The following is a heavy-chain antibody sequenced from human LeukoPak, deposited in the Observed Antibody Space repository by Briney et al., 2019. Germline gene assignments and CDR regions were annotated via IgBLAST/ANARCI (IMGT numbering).Heavy chain of an antibody. CDR1: GYSFTSYW. CDR3: AKLKPLDGYLPTNCFDM. CDR2: IYPGDSDT. V-gene: IGHV5-51*01. Sequence: HGESLKISCKGSGYSFTSYWIGWVRQMPGKGLEWMGIIYPGDSDTRYSPSFQGQVTISADKSISTAYLQWSSLKASDTAMYFCAKLKPLDGYLPTNCFDMWGQGTMVTVSS. D-gene: IGHD5-12*01. J-gene: IGHJ3*02.